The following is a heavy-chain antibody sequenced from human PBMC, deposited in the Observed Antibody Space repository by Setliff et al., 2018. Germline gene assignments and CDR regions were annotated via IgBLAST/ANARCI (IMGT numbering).Heavy chain of an antibody. CDR3: ARDRTAYTYGLDV. CDR1: GDSITSGSDS. Sequence: KPSETLSLTCTVSGDSITSGSDSWNWIRQPAGKGLQWIGRVYPTGSTNYDPDLRSRVNMSVDTSNNQFVLNLKAVTAADTAVYYCARDRTAYTYGLDVWGQGTTVTVSS. CDR2: VYPTGST. J-gene: IGHJ6*02. D-gene: IGHD3-16*01. V-gene: IGHV4-61*02.